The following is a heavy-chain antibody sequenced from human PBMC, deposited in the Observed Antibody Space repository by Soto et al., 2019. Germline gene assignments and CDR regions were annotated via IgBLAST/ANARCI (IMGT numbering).Heavy chain of an antibody. CDR2: IDPSDSQT. CDR3: ARQIYDSDTGPNFQYYFDS. J-gene: IGHJ4*02. V-gene: IGHV5-10-1*01. Sequence: PGESLKISCKGSGYSCAVYWITWVRQKPGKGLEWMGRIDPSDSQTYYSPSFRGHVTISVTKSITTVFLQWSSLRASDTAMYYCARQIYDSDTGPNFQYYFDSWGQGTPVTVSS. CDR1: GYSCAVYW. D-gene: IGHD3-22*01.